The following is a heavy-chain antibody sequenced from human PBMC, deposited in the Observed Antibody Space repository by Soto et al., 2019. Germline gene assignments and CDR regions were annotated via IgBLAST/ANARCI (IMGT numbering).Heavy chain of an antibody. V-gene: IGHV1-8*01. CDR2: MNPNSGNT. J-gene: IGHJ4*02. Sequence: ASVKVSCKASGYTFPSYDINWVRQATGQGLEWMGWMNPNSGNTGYAQKFQGRVTMTRNTSISTAYMELSSLRSEDTAVYYCAGIGIAVAGFDYWGQGTLVTVSS. CDR1: GYTFPSYD. D-gene: IGHD6-19*01. CDR3: AGIGIAVAGFDY.